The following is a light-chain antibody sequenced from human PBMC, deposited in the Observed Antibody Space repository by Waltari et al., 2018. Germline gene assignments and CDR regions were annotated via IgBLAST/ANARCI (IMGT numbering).Light chain of an antibody. V-gene: IGKV3-20*01. CDR2: GAS. J-gene: IGKJ1*01. Sequence: SVRAGQSVSKYVAWYQQKRGQAPRPLIFGASSRATGSPDRFSGSGSGTDLRLAISRVEPEDFAVYYCQQYVSLPATFGQGTKVEIE. CDR1: QSVSKY. CDR3: QQYVSLPAT.